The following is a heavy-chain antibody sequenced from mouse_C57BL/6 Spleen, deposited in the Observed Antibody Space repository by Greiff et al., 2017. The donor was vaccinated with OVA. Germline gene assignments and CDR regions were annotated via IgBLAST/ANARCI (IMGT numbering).Heavy chain of an antibody. D-gene: IGHD2-2*01. J-gene: IGHJ2*01. Sequence: QVQLQQSGPELVKPGASVKISCKASGYAFSSSWMNWVKQRPGKGLEWIGRIYPGDGDTNYNGKFKGKATLTADKSSSTAYMQLSSLTSEDSAVYFCARSWLRRRDFDYWGQGTTLTVSS. CDR3: ARSWLRRRDFDY. V-gene: IGHV1-82*01. CDR1: GYAFSSSW. CDR2: IYPGDGDT.